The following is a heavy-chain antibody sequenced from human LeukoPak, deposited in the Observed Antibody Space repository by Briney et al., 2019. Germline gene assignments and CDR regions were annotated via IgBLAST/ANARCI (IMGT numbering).Heavy chain of an antibody. CDR2: IIPIFGTA. J-gene: IGHJ4*02. D-gene: IGHD6-6*01. CDR3: AVSSSSFRYFDY. CDR1: GYTFTSYG. Sequence: GASVKVSCKASGYTFTSYGISWVRQAPGQGLEWMGGIIPIFGTANYAQKFQGRVTITTDESTSTAYMELSSLRSEDTAVYYCAVSSSSFRYFDYWGQGTLVTVSS. V-gene: IGHV1-69*05.